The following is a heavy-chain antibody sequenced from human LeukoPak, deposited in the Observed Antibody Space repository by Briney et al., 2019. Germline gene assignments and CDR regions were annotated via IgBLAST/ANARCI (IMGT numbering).Heavy chain of an antibody. CDR2: IYFSGST. CDR1: GFIVGSHY. J-gene: IGHJ5*02. D-gene: IGHD4-23*01. V-gene: IGHV3-66*03. Sequence: GGSLRLSCAASGFIVGSHYMSWVRQAPGMGLEWVSVIYFSGSTYYADSVKGRFTISRDISKNTVYLQMNSLRTEDTAVYYCARDYGGAFRGWFDPWGQGTLVTVSS. CDR3: ARDYGGAFRGWFDP.